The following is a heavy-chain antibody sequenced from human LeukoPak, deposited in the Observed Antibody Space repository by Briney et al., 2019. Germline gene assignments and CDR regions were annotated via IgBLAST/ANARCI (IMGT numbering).Heavy chain of an antibody. CDR3: ARVYYHDSRSNYFDP. V-gene: IGHV4-59*08. Sequence: SETLSLTCSVSGGSISDNYWSWIRQPLGNGLEWIGYIYYSGSTYYNPSLKSRVTISVDTSKNQFSLKLSSVTAADTAVYYCARVYYHDSRSNYFDPWGQGTLVTVSS. J-gene: IGHJ5*02. CDR1: GGSISDNY. CDR2: IYYSGST. D-gene: IGHD3-22*01.